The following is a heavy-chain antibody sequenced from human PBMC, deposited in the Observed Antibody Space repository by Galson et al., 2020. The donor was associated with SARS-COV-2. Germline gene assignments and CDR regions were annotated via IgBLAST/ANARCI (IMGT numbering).Heavy chain of an antibody. CDR3: ARDSSGNYYSAFDI. Sequence: SETLSLTCTVSGGSINNNNFYWGWIRQPPGKGLEWIGSIFYSGSTYYNPSLKSRVSMFVDTSKNQFSLRLNSVTAADTAVYYCARDSSGNYYSAFDIWGQGTEVSVSS. J-gene: IGHJ3*02. D-gene: IGHD3-22*01. CDR2: IFYSGST. V-gene: IGHV4-39*01. CDR1: GGSINNNNFY.